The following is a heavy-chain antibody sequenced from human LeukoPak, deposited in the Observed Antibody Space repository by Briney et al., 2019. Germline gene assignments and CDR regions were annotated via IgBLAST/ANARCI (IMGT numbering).Heavy chain of an antibody. CDR1: GFTFGDFY. V-gene: IGHV3-11*01. CDR3: PKQPMIGGVNVFDP. D-gene: IGHD3-16*02. J-gene: IGHJ5*02. Sequence: GGSLRLSCAASGFTFGDFYMTWVRQAPGKGPEWVSFISSTGSSIYYADSVKGCFTISRDNDENSLFLHMTSLRVDDTAVYYCPKQPMIGGVNVFDPWGQGPLAIVPS. CDR2: ISSTGSSI.